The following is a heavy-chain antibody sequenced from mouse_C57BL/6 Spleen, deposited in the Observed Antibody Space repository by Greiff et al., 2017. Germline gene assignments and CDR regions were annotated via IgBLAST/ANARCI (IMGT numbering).Heavy chain of an antibody. CDR1: GYSITSGYY. Sequence: VQLQQSGPGLVKPSQSLSLTCSVTGYSITSGYYWNWIRQFPGNKLEWMGYISYDGSNNYNPSLKNRISITRDTSKNQFFLKLNSVTTEDTATYYCARDDGYYSNYYAMDYWGQGTSVTVSS. V-gene: IGHV3-6*01. J-gene: IGHJ4*01. CDR3: ARDDGYYSNYYAMDY. D-gene: IGHD2-5*01. CDR2: ISYDGSN.